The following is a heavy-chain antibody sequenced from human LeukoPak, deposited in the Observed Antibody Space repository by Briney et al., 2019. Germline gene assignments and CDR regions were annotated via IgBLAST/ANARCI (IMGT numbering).Heavy chain of an antibody. CDR1: GFTVTSNH. CDR3: ARDSNFDWFDP. CDR2: IYNADQT. J-gene: IGHJ5*02. V-gene: IGHV3-66*01. D-gene: IGHD1-7*01. Sequence: GGSLRLTCAASGFTVTSNHMSWVRQAPGKGLEWVSVIYNADQTNYADSVKDRFTISRDNSKNTLYLQMNSLRAEDTAVYYCARDSNFDWFDPWGQGTLVTVSS.